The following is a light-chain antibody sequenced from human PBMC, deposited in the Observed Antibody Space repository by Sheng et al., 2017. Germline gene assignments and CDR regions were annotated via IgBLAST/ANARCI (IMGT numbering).Light chain of an antibody. Sequence: DNQMTQSPSTQSASIGDRVTITCRASQSIGDWLAWYQQKPGKAPNLIIYKTSTLQSGVPSRFSGSGSGTEFTLTISNLQPDDFATYSCQQSYSMPYTFGQGTKLEIK. CDR1: QSIGDW. CDR3: QQSYSMPYT. V-gene: IGKV1-5*03. J-gene: IGKJ2*01. CDR2: KTS.